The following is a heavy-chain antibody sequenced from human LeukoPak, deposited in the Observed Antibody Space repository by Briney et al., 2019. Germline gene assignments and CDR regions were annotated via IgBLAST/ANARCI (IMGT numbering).Heavy chain of an antibody. CDR3: ACAQLDNWFDP. CDR1: GGSFSGYY. V-gene: IGHV4-34*01. D-gene: IGHD6-13*01. Sequence: SETLSLTCAVYGGSFSGYYWSWIRQPPGKGLEWIGEINHSGSTNYNPSLKSRVTISVDTSKNQFSLQLNSVTPEDTAVYYCACAQLDNWFDPWGQGTLVTVSS. J-gene: IGHJ5*02. CDR2: INHSGST.